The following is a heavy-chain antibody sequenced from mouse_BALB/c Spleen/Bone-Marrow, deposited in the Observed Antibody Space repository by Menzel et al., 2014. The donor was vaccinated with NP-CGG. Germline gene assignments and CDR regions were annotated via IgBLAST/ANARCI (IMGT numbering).Heavy chain of an antibody. CDR1: GFTFSTYA. CDR3: ARRYYGYWYFDA. V-gene: IGHV5-6-5*01. J-gene: IGHJ1*01. D-gene: IGHD1-1*01. Sequence: EVKLVESGGGLVKPGGSLKLSCAASGFTFSTYAMSWVRQTPEKRLEWVASIYSGGSTYYPDSVTGRFTISRDNARNILYLQMNSLRSEDTAMYYCARRYYGYWYFDAWGAGTTVTVSS. CDR2: IYSGGST.